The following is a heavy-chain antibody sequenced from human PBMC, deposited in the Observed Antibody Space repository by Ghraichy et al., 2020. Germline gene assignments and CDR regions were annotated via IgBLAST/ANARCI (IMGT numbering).Heavy chain of an antibody. V-gene: IGHV3-53*01. J-gene: IGHJ5*02. CDR3: ARDSRFGWFDP. CDR2: IYSGGST. CDR1: GFTVSSNY. Sequence: GGSLRLSCAASGFTVSSNYMSWVRQAPGKGLEWVSVIYSGGSTYYADSVKGRFTISRDNSKNTLYLQMNSLRAEDTAVYYCARDSRFGWFDPWGQGTLVTVSS. D-gene: IGHD3-16*01.